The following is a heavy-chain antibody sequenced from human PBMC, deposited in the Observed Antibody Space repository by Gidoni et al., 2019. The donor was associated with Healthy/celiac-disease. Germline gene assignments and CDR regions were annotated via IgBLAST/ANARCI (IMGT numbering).Heavy chain of an antibody. CDR1: GFTFSSYS. Sequence: EVQLVESGGGLVKPGGSLRLSCAASGFTFSSYSMNWVRKAPGKGLEWVSSISSSSSYIYYADSVKGRFTISRDNAKNSLYLQMNSLRAEDTAVYYCARLSTMTTVVTIDYWGQGTLVTVSS. D-gene: IGHD4-17*01. J-gene: IGHJ4*02. CDR3: ARLSTMTTVVTIDY. CDR2: ISSSSSYI. V-gene: IGHV3-21*01.